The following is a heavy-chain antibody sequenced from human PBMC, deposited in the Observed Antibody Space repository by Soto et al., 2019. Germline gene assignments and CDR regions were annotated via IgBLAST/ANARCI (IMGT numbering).Heavy chain of an antibody. CDR2: IDNTGSSA. V-gene: IGHV3-74*01. D-gene: IGHD5-12*01. CDR1: GFPFSSHW. CDR3: ATLNGYDY. Sequence: GGSLRLSCAASGFPFSSHWLQWVRQVPGRGLVWVSRIDNTGSSAIYTDSVRGRFTASRDNAKDTLYLHMNSLRAEDTAVYYCATLNGYDYWGQGTLVTVSS. J-gene: IGHJ4*02.